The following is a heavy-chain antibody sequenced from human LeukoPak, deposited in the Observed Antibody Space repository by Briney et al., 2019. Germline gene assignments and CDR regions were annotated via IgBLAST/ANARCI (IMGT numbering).Heavy chain of an antibody. J-gene: IGHJ4*02. CDR3: ARDLGY. V-gene: IGHV3-30*02. CDR1: GFTFSSYG. Sequence: GGSLRLSCAASGFTFSSYGMHWVRQAPGKGLEWVAIIQYDGSNKYADSVKGRFTISRDNSKNTLYLQMNSLRAEDTAVYYCARDLGYWGQGTLVTVSS. CDR2: IQYDGSNK.